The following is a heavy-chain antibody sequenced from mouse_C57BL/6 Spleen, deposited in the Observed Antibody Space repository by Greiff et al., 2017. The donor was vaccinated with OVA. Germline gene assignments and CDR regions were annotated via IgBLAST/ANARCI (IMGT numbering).Heavy chain of an antibody. D-gene: IGHD1-1*01. CDR1: GYAFSSSW. Sequence: VQLQQSGPELVKPGASVKISCKASGYAFSSSWMNWVKQRPGKGLEWIGRIYPGDGDTNYNGKFKGKATLTADKSSSTAYMQLSSLTSEDSAVYFCARRGIYYGSSYGNFDYWGQGTTLTVSS. J-gene: IGHJ2*01. CDR3: ARRGIYYGSSYGNFDY. V-gene: IGHV1-82*01. CDR2: IYPGDGDT.